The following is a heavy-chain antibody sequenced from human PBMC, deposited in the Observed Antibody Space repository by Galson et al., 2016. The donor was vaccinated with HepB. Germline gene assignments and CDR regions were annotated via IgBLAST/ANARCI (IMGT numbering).Heavy chain of an antibody. Sequence: SVKVSCKASGYMFTSYGISWVRQAPGQGLEWTGWISVFNGDTNYPQKLQGRVTMTTDTSTNNAYMELRSLRSADTAVYYCARDQYYEILNGYRRAQTSEIWGQGTLVTVSS. D-gene: IGHD3-3*01. CDR3: ARDQYYEILNGYRRAQTSEI. J-gene: IGHJ3*02. CDR1: GYMFTSYG. CDR2: ISVFNGDT. V-gene: IGHV1-18*01.